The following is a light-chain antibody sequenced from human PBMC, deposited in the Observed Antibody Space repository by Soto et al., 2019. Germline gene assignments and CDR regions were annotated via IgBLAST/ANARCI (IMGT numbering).Light chain of an antibody. CDR2: DVS. J-gene: IGLJ1*01. CDR1: SSHVGGYDY. V-gene: IGLV2-14*01. Sequence: QSVLTQPAPVSGSPGQSITNSCTANSSHVGGYDYVSWYQQHPGKAPKLMIYDVSNRPSGVSNRFSGSKSGNTASLTISGLQAEDEADYYCSSYTSSNTYVFGTGTKVTVL. CDR3: SSYTSSNTYV.